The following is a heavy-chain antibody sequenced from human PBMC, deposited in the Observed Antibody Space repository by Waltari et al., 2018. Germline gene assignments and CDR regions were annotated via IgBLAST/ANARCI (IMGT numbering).Heavy chain of an antibody. V-gene: IGHV3-7*01. D-gene: IGHD1-26*01. J-gene: IGHJ4*02. Sequence: EVQMVESGGGLVQPGGSLTISCEASGFTFSTFWMSWFRQAPGKGLEWVANIKEAGSATYYLDSVRGRFTISRDNAKNSLYLQMSSLRVDDTAMYYCSRDSSGNDYWGQGTLVTVS. CDR3: SRDSSGNDY. CDR2: IKEAGSAT. CDR1: GFTFSTFW.